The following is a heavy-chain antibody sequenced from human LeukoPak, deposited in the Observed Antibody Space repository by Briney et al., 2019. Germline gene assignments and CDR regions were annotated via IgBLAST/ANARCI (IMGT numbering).Heavy chain of an antibody. Sequence: GGSLRLSCEGSAFIFSGHWMSWVRQAPGKGLEWVANTDSYGSEIYYVDSVKGRFTISRDNAKKSIYLEMNNLRVEDTAVYYCVRDDWGPAEGWGPGTLVTVSS. CDR3: VRDDWGPAEG. CDR1: AFIFSGHW. J-gene: IGHJ4*02. D-gene: IGHD3-16*01. V-gene: IGHV3-7*03. CDR2: TDSYGSEI.